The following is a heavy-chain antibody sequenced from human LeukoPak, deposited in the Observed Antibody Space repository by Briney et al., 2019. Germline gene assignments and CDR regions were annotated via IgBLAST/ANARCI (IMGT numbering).Heavy chain of an antibody. CDR2: ISYDGSNK. Sequence: GGSLRLSCAASGLTFSSYAMHWVRQAPGKGLEWVAVISYDGSNKYYADSVKGRFTISRDNSKNTLYLQMNSLRAEDTAVYYCARDNGGNYPHWGQGTLVTVSS. CDR3: ARDNGGNYPH. CDR1: GLTFSSYA. J-gene: IGHJ4*02. D-gene: IGHD4-23*01. V-gene: IGHV3-30*04.